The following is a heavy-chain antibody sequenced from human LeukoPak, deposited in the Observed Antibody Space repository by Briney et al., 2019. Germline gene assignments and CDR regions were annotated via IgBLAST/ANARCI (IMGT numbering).Heavy chain of an antibody. CDR2: IWYDASNQ. J-gene: IGHJ2*01. D-gene: IGHD3-10*01. V-gene: IGHV3-33*01. CDR3: VRDRGARYLDL. Sequence: GSLRLSCAASGFTFRNHGMHWVRQAPDKGLEWVAVIWYDASNQYCADSVKGRFTISRDNSKNTVSLQMNSLRAEDTAVYYCVRDRGARYLDLWGRGTPVTVSS. CDR1: GFTFRNHG.